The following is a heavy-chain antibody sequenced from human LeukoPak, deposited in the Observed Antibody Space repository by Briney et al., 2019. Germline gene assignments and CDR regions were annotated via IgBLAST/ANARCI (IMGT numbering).Heavy chain of an antibody. D-gene: IGHD2-15*01. Sequence: PSETLSLTCTVSGGSISSSSYYWGWIRQPPGKGLEWIGTVYYSGSTYYNPSLKSQVTISVDTSKNQFSLKLSSVTAADTAVYYCARWVAARNWFDPWGQGTLVTVSS. V-gene: IGHV4-39*07. CDR1: GGSISSSSYY. CDR3: ARWVAARNWFDP. J-gene: IGHJ5*02. CDR2: VYYSGST.